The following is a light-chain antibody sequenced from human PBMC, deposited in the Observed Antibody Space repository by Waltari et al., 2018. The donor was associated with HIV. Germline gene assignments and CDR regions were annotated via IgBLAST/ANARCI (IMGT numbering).Light chain of an antibody. CDR2: DAS. V-gene: IGKV3-11*01. CDR1: QSVSSY. J-gene: IGKJ2*01. Sequence: EIVLTHSLATLSLSPGERANLSCRASQSVSSYLAWYQQKPGQAPRLLIYDASNRATGIPARFSGSGSGTDFTLTISSLEPEDFAVYYCQQRSNWLYTFGQGTKLEIK. CDR3: QQRSNWLYT.